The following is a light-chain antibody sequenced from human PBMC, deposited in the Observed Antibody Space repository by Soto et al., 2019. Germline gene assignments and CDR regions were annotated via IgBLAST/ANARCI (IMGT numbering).Light chain of an antibody. J-gene: IGLJ2*01. CDR2: DVT. CDR3: SSYTSGDTVI. Sequence: QSALTQPASVSGSPGQSITISCTGTSSDVGGYNYVSWYQQHPGKAPKVMIYDVTNRPSDVSNRFSGSKSGNTASLTISGLQGEDEADYHCSSYTSGDTVIFGGGTKLTIL. CDR1: SSDVGGYNY. V-gene: IGLV2-14*03.